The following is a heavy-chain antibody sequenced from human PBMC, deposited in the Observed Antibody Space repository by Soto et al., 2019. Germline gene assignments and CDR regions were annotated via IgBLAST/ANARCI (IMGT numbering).Heavy chain of an antibody. CDR2: MYHSGST. V-gene: IGHV4-4*02. Sequence: QVQLQESGPGLVKPSGTLSLTCAVSGDSISSSYWWSWVRQPPGKGLEWIGEMYHSGSTNYNPSLKSRVAISVDKSNNQFFLDLTSVTAADTAVYYCARLHMITFGGHVYRPFDIWGQGTMVTVSS. J-gene: IGHJ3*02. D-gene: IGHD3-16*01. CDR3: ARLHMITFGGHVYRPFDI. CDR1: GDSISSSYW.